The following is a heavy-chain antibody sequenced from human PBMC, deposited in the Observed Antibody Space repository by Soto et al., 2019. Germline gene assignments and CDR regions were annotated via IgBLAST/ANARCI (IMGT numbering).Heavy chain of an antibody. CDR2: VFPRDSKT. D-gene: IGHD6-6*01. V-gene: IGHV5-51*01. J-gene: IGHJ5*02. CDR3: AGVGNSAPRLDP. CDR1: GYTFTDYW. Sequence: PGESLKISCKVSGYTFTDYWIGWVRQMPGRGLEWMGIVFPRDSKTRYSPSFQGQVTISADKSISSAYLQWSSLKASDSAMYYCAGVGNSAPRLDPWGQEPRITAS.